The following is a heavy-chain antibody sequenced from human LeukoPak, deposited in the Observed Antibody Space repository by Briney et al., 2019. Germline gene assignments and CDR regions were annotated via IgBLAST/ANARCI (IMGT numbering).Heavy chain of an antibody. J-gene: IGHJ4*02. V-gene: IGHV4-39*01. CDR2: IYYSGIT. D-gene: IGHD1-26*01. CDR1: GGSISSTSYF. CDR3: AKSGGYGLIDY. Sequence: SETLSLTCSVSGGSISSTSYFWGWIRQPPGKGLEWIGTIYYSGITYYNPSLKSRVTISIDTSKNQFSLKLNSVTAADTAMYYCAKSGGYGLIDYWGQGTLVTVSS.